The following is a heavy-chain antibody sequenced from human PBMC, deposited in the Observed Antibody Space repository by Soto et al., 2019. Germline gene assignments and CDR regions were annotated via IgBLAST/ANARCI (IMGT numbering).Heavy chain of an antibody. D-gene: IGHD2-15*01. CDR2: ISYDGSNK. J-gene: IGHJ4*02. CDR3: AKETYSGPLDY. V-gene: IGHV3-30*18. Sequence: QVQLVESGGGVVQPGRSLRLSCEASGFTFSRYGMHWVRQAPGKGLEWVAVISYDGSNKYYADSVKGRFTISRDNSKNTLYLQMNSLRAEDTAVYYCAKETYSGPLDYWGQGTLVTVSS. CDR1: GFTFSRYG.